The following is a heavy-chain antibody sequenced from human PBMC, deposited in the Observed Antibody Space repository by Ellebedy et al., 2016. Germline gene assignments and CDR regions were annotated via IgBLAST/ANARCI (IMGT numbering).Heavy chain of an antibody. D-gene: IGHD5-12*01. V-gene: IGHV1-24*01. CDR2: FDPEDGET. CDR3: ATAIRGDAFDI. CDR1: RYTLTELS. Sequence: ASVKVSXKVSRYTLTELSMHWVRQAPGKGLEWMGGFDPEDGETIYAQKFQGRVTMTEDTSTDTAYMELSSLRSEDTAVYYCATAIRGDAFDIWGQGTMVTVSS. J-gene: IGHJ3*02.